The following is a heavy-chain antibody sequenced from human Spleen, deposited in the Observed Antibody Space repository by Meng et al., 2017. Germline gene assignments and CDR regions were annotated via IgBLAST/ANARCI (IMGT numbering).Heavy chain of an antibody. CDR3: AILNGDPMDY. D-gene: IGHD3-10*01. J-gene: IGHJ4*02. Sequence: KVSCKGSGYKFSSYWIAWVRQMPGKGLEWMGNIYLGDSDTRYSPSFQGQVTMSADKSTNTAFLQWSSLMASDTAIYYCAILNGDPMDYWGQGTLVTVSS. CDR2: IYLGDSDT. CDR1: GYKFSSYW. V-gene: IGHV5-51*01.